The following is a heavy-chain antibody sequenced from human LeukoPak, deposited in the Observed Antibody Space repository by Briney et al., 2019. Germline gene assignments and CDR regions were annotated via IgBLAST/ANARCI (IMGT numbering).Heavy chain of an antibody. CDR3: ARDWWELEGNAFDI. J-gene: IGHJ3*02. CDR1: GFTFTTYG. V-gene: IGHV3-30*02. D-gene: IGHD1-26*01. CDR2: IQNDEIDK. Sequence: PGGSLRLSCAASGFTFTTYGMHWVRQAPGKGLEWVAFIQNDEIDKFYADSVKGRFTISRDNAKNSLYLQMNSLRAEDTAVYYCARDWWELEGNAFDIWGQGTMVTVSS.